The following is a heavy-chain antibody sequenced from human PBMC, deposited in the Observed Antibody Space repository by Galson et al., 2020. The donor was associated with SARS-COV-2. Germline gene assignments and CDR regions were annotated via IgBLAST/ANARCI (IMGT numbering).Heavy chain of an antibody. CDR2: VDRSGTT. Sequence: SETLSLTCAVYGGSLNAYSWGWIRQPPGKGLEWIGEVDRSGTTNYNPSLKSRVTISIDTSKNQFSLKLTSVTAADTAVFYCVRGRRSGNSYAVDVWGQGTLVTVS. V-gene: IGHV4-34*01. J-gene: IGHJ3*01. CDR1: GGSLNAYS. CDR3: VRGRRSGNSYAVDV. D-gene: IGHD3-3*01.